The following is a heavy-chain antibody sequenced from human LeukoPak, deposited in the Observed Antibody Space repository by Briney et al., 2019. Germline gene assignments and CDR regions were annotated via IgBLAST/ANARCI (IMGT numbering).Heavy chain of an antibody. D-gene: IGHD3-16*01. V-gene: IGHV1-69*06. Sequence: SVKVSCKSSGGPFSNYIIIWVRQAPGQGLEWMGGITPMSGTTNYAQKFQGRVTITADKSTNTSYLELSRLRFDDTAVFYCARRTSFGSFGYWGQGTLVTVSS. CDR1: GGPFSNYI. J-gene: IGHJ4*02. CDR3: ARRTSFGSFGY. CDR2: ITPMSGTT.